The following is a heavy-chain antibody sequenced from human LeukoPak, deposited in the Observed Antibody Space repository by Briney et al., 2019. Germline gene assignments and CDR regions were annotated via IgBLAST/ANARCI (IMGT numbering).Heavy chain of an antibody. CDR2: IYASGST. CDR1: GGSISGYF. Sequence: SETLSLTCTVSGGSISGYFWTWIRQPAGKGLEWLGRIYASGSTNYNPSLKSRVTMSVDTSKNQFSLKLTSVPAADTAVYYCAGLPYSAGWFFDYWGQGTLVTVSS. V-gene: IGHV4-4*07. D-gene: IGHD6-13*01. J-gene: IGHJ4*02. CDR3: AGLPYSAGWFFDY.